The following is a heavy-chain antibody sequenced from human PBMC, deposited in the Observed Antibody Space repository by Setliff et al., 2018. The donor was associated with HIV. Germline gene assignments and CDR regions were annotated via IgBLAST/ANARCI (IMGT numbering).Heavy chain of an antibody. CDR1: GGTFSTFG. Sequence: SVKVSCKTSGGTFSTFGISWVRQAPGQGLEWMGGIIPIFGTANYAQNLQGRVTITADEPTTTAYMELSSLRTEDTAVYYCAIDPGADGYPSGYAFDIWGQGTMVTVSS. CDR3: AIDPGADGYPSGYAFDI. CDR2: IIPIFGTA. J-gene: IGHJ3*02. V-gene: IGHV1-69*13. D-gene: IGHD2-21*01.